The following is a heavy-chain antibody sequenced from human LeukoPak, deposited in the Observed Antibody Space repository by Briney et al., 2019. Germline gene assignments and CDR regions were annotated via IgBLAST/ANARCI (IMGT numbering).Heavy chain of an antibody. V-gene: IGHV3-15*05. D-gene: IGHD2/OR15-2a*01. Sequence: GGSLRLSCAASGFTFSNAWMSWVRQAPGKGLEWVGRIKSKADGGTTDYAAPVKGRFTISRDDSKNTLYLQMNSLRPEDTALYYCAKDRAARGRGNYFYMDVWGKGTTVTVSS. CDR2: IKSKADGGTT. CDR1: GFTFSNAW. CDR3: AKDRAARGRGNYFYMDV. J-gene: IGHJ6*03.